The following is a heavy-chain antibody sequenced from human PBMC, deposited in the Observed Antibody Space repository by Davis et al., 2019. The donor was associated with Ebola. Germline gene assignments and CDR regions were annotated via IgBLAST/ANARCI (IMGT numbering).Heavy chain of an antibody. CDR3: ARGAPATIMHYSYAMDV. CDR2: IGYGDDT. D-gene: IGHD5-24*01. V-gene: IGHV3-13*01. CDR1: GFTFGRYD. Sequence: GGSLRLSCAVSGFTFGRYDMHWVRQAAGKGLEWVSMIGYGDDTYHLDSVRGRFTVSRENAKNSLYLQMNSLRADDTAVYYCARGAPATIMHYSYAMDVWGQGTTVTVSS. J-gene: IGHJ6*02.